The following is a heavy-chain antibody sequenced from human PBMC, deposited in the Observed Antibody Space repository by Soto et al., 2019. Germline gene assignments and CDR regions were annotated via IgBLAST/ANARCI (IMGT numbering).Heavy chain of an antibody. V-gene: IGHV4-31*03. D-gene: IGHD5-12*01. Sequence: QVQLQESGPRLVKPSQTLSLTCSVSGGSITSGDYYWGWIRQLPGKGLEWIGNIHYSGSTHYNPSLKSRADISLDTSKNQFSLRLSSVTAADTAVYYCARDTIMAFYYFDSWGQGTLVTVSS. CDR1: GGSITSGDYY. CDR2: IHYSGST. CDR3: ARDTIMAFYYFDS. J-gene: IGHJ4*02.